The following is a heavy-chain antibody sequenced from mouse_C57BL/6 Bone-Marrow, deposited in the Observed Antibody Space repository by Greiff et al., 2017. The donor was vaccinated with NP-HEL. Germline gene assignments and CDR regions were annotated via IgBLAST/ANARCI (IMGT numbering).Heavy chain of an antibody. CDR1: GYSITSDY. CDR2: ISYSGST. CDR3: ARLGWDSYWYFDV. V-gene: IGHV3-8*01. D-gene: IGHD4-1*01. Sequence: VQLQQSGPGLAKPSQTLSLTCSVTGYSITSDYWNWIRKFTGTKLEYMGYISYSGSTYYNPSLKSRISITRNTSKNQYYLQLNSVTTEDTATYYCARLGWDSYWYFDVWGTGTTVTVSS. J-gene: IGHJ1*03.